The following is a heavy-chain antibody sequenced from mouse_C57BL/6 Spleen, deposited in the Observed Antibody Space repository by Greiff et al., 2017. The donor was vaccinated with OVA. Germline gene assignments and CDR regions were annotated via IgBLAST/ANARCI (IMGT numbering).Heavy chain of an antibody. V-gene: IGHV1-82*01. CDR1: GYAFSSSW. CDR3: ARSYDYDYFDD. Sequence: VQLKQSGPELVKPGASVKISCKASGYAFSSSWMNWVKQRPGKGLEWIGRIYPGDGDTNYNGKFKGKATLTADKSSSTAYMQLSSLTSEDSAVYFCARSYDYDYFDDWGQGTTLTVSS. D-gene: IGHD2-4*01. CDR2: IYPGDGDT. J-gene: IGHJ2*01.